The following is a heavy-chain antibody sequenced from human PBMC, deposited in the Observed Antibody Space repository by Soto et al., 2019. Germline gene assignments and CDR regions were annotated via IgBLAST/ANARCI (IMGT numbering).Heavy chain of an antibody. Sequence: SETLSLTCKVSSGSVSNYYWSWIRQPAGKGLEWIGRIYTGGSTNYNPSLKSRVTMSVDTSKNQSSLRLTSVTAADTAVYYCARASVGPPGGGSWTMPFDSWGRGTLVTVSS. D-gene: IGHD2-15*01. CDR3: ARASVGPPGGGSWTMPFDS. CDR1: SGSVSNYY. V-gene: IGHV4-4*07. J-gene: IGHJ4*02. CDR2: IYTGGST.